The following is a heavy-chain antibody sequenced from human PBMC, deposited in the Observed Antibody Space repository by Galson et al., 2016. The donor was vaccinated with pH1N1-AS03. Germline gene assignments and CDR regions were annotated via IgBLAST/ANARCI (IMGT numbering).Heavy chain of an antibody. J-gene: IGHJ6*02. CDR1: GFTLSDYY. V-gene: IGHV3-11*01. CDR3: ARVESGNTYGYVALDV. CDR2: IGSSGRTI. Sequence: LRLSRAASGFTLSDYYINWVRQAPGKGLEWLSYIGSSGRTIYYADSVKGRFTISRDNAKNSVDLQMNSLRGEDTAVYYCARVESGNTYGYVALDVWGLGTTVTVSS. D-gene: IGHD5-18*01.